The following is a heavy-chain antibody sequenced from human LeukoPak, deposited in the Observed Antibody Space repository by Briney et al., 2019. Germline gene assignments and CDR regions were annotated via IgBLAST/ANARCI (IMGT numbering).Heavy chain of an antibody. CDR2: IYYSGST. Sequence: PSETLSLTCAVYGGSFSGYYWSWIRQPPGKGLEWIGYIYYSGSTNYNPSLKSRVTISVDTSKNQFSLKLSSVTAADTAVYYCARSSLGVYAIDYWGQGTLVTVSS. V-gene: IGHV4-59*01. CDR3: ARSSLGVYAIDY. CDR1: GGSFSGYY. D-gene: IGHD2-8*01. J-gene: IGHJ4*02.